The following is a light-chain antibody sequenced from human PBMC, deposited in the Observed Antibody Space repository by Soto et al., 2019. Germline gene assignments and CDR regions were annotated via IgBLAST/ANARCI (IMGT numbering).Light chain of an antibody. CDR1: SXDIGDTHY. V-gene: IGLV2-8*01. CDR3: SSYAGRATVV. CDR2: EVS. J-gene: IGLJ1*01. Sequence: SVLAQPPSASGSPGQSVTVSCTGTSXDIGDTHYVSWYQQHPGKAPKLMVYEVSKRPSGVPDRFSGSKSGNTASLTVSGLLAEDEGDYYCSSYAGRATVVYGSWPKVTVL.